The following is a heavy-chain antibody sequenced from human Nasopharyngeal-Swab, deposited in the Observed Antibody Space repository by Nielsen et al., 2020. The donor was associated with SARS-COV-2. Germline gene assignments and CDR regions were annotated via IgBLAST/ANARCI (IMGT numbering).Heavy chain of an antibody. CDR2: ISVYNAAS. CDR1: GYSFRSYG. V-gene: IGHV1-18*01. Sequence: ASVKVSCKASGYSFRSYGINWVRQAPGQGLEWMGWISVYNAASNYAEKFQGRVSMTTDTSTTTAYMELRSLRSDDTAMYYCARDVEEWLVVPSLSFDHWGQGTLVTVSS. D-gene: IGHD5-18*01. CDR3: ARDVEEWLVVPSLSFDH. J-gene: IGHJ4*02.